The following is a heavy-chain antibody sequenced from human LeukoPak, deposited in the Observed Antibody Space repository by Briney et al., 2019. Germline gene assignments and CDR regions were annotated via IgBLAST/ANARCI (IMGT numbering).Heavy chain of an antibody. CDR3: ARAKEDYYGSGTYSTYD. CDR1: GFTLSSYW. Sequence: PGGSLRLSCAVSGFTLSSYWMTWVRQAPGKGLEWVANIKEDGSEKYYVDSVKGRFTISRDNAKNSLYLQMNSLRAEDTAVYYCARAKEDYYGSGTYSTYDWGQGTLVTVSS. J-gene: IGHJ4*02. D-gene: IGHD3-10*01. V-gene: IGHV3-7*01. CDR2: IKEDGSEK.